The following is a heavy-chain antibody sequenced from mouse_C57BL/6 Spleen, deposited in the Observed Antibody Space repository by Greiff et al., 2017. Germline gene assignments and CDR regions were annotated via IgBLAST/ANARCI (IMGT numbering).Heavy chain of an antibody. J-gene: IGHJ4*01. CDR1: GYTFTDYN. CDR2: INPNNGGT. V-gene: IGHV1-18*01. Sequence: EVKLVESGPELVKPGASVKIPCKASGYTFTDYNMDWVKQSHGKSLEWIGDINPNNGGTIYNQKFKGKATLTVDKSSSTAYMELRSLTSEDTAVYYCARKKAYSNAMDYWGQGTSVTVSS. CDR3: ARKKAYSNAMDY. D-gene: IGHD2-10*01.